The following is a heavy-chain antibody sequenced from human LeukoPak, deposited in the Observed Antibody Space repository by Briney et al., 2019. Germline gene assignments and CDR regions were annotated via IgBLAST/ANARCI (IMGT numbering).Heavy chain of an antibody. D-gene: IGHD3-10*01. J-gene: IGHJ4*02. CDR2: ISTEAGET. CDR1: GFTFSNSG. V-gene: IGHV3-23*01. Sequence: GGSLRLSCGASGFTFSNSGMSSVRQAPGKGLEWVSAISTEAGETHYADSVKGRFTISRDNSKNTVSLQLSSLRAEDMALYYCAKESGNGYGSGPFDYWGQGTLVTVSS. CDR3: AKESGNGYGSGPFDY.